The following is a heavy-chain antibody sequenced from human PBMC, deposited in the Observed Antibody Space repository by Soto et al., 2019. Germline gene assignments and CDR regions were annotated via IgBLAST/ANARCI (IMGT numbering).Heavy chain of an antibody. CDR2: IYHSGTT. V-gene: IGHV4-39*01. J-gene: IGHJ5*02. Sequence: QLQLQESGPGLVKPSETLSLTCTLSGGSVTSNFYYWGWIRQPPGKGPEWIGSIYHSGTTFYNPSLRSRATISIDTSKNQFSLNVGSVTAADTAVYYCATPRWEQPKWFDPWGQGTLVIVSS. CDR1: GGSVTSNFYY. D-gene: IGHD1-26*01. CDR3: ATPRWEQPKWFDP.